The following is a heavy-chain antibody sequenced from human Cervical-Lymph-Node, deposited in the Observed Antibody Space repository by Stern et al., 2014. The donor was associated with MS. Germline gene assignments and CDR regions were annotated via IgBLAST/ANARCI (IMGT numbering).Heavy chain of an antibody. CDR3: ASPLYCTSSGCYDH. CDR1: GGSVSSGSSS. Sequence: LQLQESGPGLVKPSQTLSLTCSVSGGSVSSGSSSWSWIRQPAGKGLEWIGRIYPSGSTNYSPSLKSRVTISLDTSKNQFSLKLNSVTAADTAVYFCASPLYCTSSGCYDHWGQGALITVSS. V-gene: IGHV4-61*02. CDR2: IYPSGST. J-gene: IGHJ4*02. D-gene: IGHD2-2*01.